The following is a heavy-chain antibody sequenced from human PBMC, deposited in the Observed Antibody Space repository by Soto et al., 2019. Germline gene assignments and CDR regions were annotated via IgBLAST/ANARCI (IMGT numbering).Heavy chain of an antibody. D-gene: IGHD6-13*01. CDR1: GFTFSNYA. CDR2: INSGGFST. CDR3: AKKGIAGGYDWFDP. J-gene: IGHJ5*02. V-gene: IGHV3-23*01. Sequence: PGGSLRLSCAASGFTFSNYAMSWVRQAPGKGLEWVSTINSGGFSTYYADSVKGRFTISRDNSKNTLYLQMNSLRAEDTAIFYCAKKGIAGGYDWFDPWGQGTLVTVSS.